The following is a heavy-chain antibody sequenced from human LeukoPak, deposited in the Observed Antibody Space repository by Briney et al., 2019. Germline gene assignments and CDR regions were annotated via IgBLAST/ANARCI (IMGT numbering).Heavy chain of an antibody. Sequence: SETLSLTCTVSGGSISSYYWSWIRQPAGKGLEWIGRIYTSGSTNYNPSLKSRVTMSVDTSQNQFSLKLSSVTAADTAVYYCARARQYYYDSSGYSYFDYWGQGTLVTVSS. CDR2: IYTSGST. D-gene: IGHD3-22*01. J-gene: IGHJ4*02. CDR1: GGSISSYY. V-gene: IGHV4-4*07. CDR3: ARARQYYYDSSGYSYFDY.